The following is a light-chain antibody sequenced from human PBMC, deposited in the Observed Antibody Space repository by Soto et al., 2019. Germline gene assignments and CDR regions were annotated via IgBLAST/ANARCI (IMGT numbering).Light chain of an antibody. J-gene: IGLJ2*01. CDR1: SSDVGSYNL. CDR3: CSYTDSTTVVV. CDR2: EDS. V-gene: IGLV2-23*02. Sequence: QSALTQPASVSGSPGQSITISCTGSSSDVGSYNLVSWYQQHPGKAPKLMIFEDSKRPSRVSNRFSGSKSGNTASLTISGLQAEDEADYYCCSYTDSTTVVVFGGGTKVTVL.